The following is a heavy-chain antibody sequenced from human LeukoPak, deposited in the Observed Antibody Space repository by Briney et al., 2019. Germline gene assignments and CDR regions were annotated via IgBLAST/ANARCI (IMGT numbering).Heavy chain of an antibody. D-gene: IGHD2-15*01. CDR3: ARDAYCSGGSYYHFGC. CDR2: IWNDGSNK. CDR1: GFTFSYCG. J-gene: IGHJ4*02. Sequence: GGSLRLSCAASGFTFSYCGMHWVRQTPDKGLQWVAVIWNDGSNKYYADSVKGRFTISRDNSKNTLSLQMNSLRAEDTAVYYCARDAYCSGGSYYHFGCWGQGTLVTVSS. V-gene: IGHV3-33*01.